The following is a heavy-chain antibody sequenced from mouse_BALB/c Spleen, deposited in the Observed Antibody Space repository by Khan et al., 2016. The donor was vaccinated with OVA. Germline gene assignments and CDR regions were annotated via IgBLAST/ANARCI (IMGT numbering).Heavy chain of an antibody. CDR1: GYSFTTYY. J-gene: IGHJ3*01. V-gene: IGHV1S135*01. CDR3: TRHGYVAWFTY. CDR2: IDPFSGGT. Sequence: VQLQQSGPELMKPGASVKISCKASGYSFTTYYIHWMMQSHGKSLEWIGYIDPFSGGTTYNQKFRGKATLTVDRSSSPAYIHLSNLTSEDSAVYYGTRHGYVAWFTYWGQGTLVTVSS. D-gene: IGHD2-2*01.